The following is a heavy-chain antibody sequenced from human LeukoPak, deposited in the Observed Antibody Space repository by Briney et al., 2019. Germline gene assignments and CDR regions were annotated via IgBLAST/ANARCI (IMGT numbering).Heavy chain of an antibody. CDR2: IYYSGST. CDR1: GGSISSSSYY. CDR3: ARGLFQIAVARY. J-gene: IGHJ4*02. V-gene: IGHV4-39*07. Sequence: SETLSLTCTVSGGSISSSSYYWGWIRQPPGKGLEWIGSIYYSGSTYYNPSLKSRVTISVDTSKNQFSLKLSSVTAADTAVYYCARGLFQIAVARYWGQGTLVTVSS. D-gene: IGHD6-19*01.